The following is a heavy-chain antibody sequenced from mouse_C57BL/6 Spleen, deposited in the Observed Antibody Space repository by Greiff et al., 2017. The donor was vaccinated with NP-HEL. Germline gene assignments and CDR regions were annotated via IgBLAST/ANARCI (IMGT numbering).Heavy chain of an antibody. J-gene: IGHJ4*01. V-gene: IGHV5-9-1*02. CDR3: TRGGNYDDAMDY. CDR2: ISSGGDYI. D-gene: IGHD2-1*01. Sequence: EVMLVESGEGLVKPGGSLKLSCAASGFTFSSYAMSWVRQTPEKRLEWVAYISSGGDYIYYADTVKGRFTISRDNARNTLYLQMSSLKSEDTAMYYCTRGGNYDDAMDYWGQGTPVTVSS. CDR1: GFTFSSYA.